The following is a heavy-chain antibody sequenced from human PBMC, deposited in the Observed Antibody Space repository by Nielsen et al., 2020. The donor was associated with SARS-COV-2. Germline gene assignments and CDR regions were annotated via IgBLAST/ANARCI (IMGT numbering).Heavy chain of an antibody. J-gene: IGHJ4*02. CDR2: ISFDGSNT. Sequence: GGSLRLSCAASGFTFSSFGMYWVRQAPGKGLEWVAVISFDGSNTYYADSVKGRFTISRDNFKNTLYLQMNSLRTEDTAVYYCAKSNVVRGIIGYYFEYWGRGTAVNVSS. CDR3: AKSNVVRGIIGYYFEY. CDR1: GFTFSSFG. V-gene: IGHV3-30*18. D-gene: IGHD3-10*01.